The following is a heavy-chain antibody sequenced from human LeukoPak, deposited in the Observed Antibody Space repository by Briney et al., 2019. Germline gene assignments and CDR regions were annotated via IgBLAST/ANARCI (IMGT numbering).Heavy chain of an antibody. Sequence: GGSLRLSSAASGFTFSSYVMHWVRQAPGKGLEWVAFIRYDGSNKYYADSVKGRFTISRDNSKNTLYLQMNSLRAEDTAVYYCAKDRIGGDGYNSVWDYWGQGTLVTVSS. J-gene: IGHJ4*02. CDR3: AKDRIGGDGYNSVWDY. D-gene: IGHD5-24*01. CDR2: IRYDGSNK. CDR1: GFTFSSYV. V-gene: IGHV3-30*02.